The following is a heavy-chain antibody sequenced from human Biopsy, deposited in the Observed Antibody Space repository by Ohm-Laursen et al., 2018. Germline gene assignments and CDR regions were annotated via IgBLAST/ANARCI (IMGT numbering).Heavy chain of an antibody. D-gene: IGHD1-26*01. Sequence: GSSVKVSCKASGDSFTSYAIGWVRQAPGQGLEWMGGIIPIPNVATYAQKFQGRITITADESTSTAYMELSSLTSDDTDVYFCARGEGSSWFDPWGHGTLVTVSS. CDR2: IIPIPNVA. CDR1: GDSFTSYA. CDR3: ARGEGSSWFDP. V-gene: IGHV1-69*01. J-gene: IGHJ5*02.